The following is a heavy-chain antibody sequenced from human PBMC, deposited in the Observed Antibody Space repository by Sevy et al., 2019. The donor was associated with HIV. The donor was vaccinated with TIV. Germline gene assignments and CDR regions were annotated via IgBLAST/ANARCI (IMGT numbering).Heavy chain of an antibody. V-gene: IGHV4-61*01. CDR3: ARDLGPDSIGYYQHWYFDL. CDR2: IYYTGST. J-gene: IGHJ2*01. CDR1: GGSVSSGSYY. Sequence: SETLSLTCPVSGGSVSSGSYYWSWIRQPPGKGLEWIGYIYYTGSTSYNPSLKSRVTISVDTSKNQFSLKLSSVTAADTAVYYCARDLGPDSIGYYQHWYFDLWGRGTLVTVSS. D-gene: IGHD3-22*01.